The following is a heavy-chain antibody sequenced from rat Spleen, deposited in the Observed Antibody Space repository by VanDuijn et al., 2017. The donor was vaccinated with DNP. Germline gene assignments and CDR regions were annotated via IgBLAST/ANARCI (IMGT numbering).Heavy chain of an antibody. Sequence: EVQLVETGGGLVQPGRSLKLSCVASGFTFSGYWMYWIRQAPGRGLEWVASINTDGDTTQYPDSVKGRFTISRDNAATTLYLHMDSLTSEDTATYYCTTTNNWFAYWGQGTLVTVSS. CDR2: INTDGDTT. V-gene: IGHV5-58*01. CDR1: GFTFSGYW. J-gene: IGHJ3*01. CDR3: TTTNNWFAY.